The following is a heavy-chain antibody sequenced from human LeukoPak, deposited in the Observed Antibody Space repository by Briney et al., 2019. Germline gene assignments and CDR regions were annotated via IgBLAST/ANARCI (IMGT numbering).Heavy chain of an antibody. Sequence: GGSLRLSCAASGFTFSDYYMSWIRPAPGKGLEWVSYISSSGSTIYYADSVKGRFTISRDNSKNTLYLQMNSLRAEDTAVYYCARVDYGDYGSGEYYFDYWGQGTLVTVSS. CDR1: GFTFSDYY. J-gene: IGHJ4*02. CDR3: ARVDYGDYGSGEYYFDY. CDR2: ISSSGSTI. V-gene: IGHV3-11*04. D-gene: IGHD4-17*01.